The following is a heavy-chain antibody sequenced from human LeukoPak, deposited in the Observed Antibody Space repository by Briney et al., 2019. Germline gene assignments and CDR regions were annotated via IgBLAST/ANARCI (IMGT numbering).Heavy chain of an antibody. D-gene: IGHD4-17*01. V-gene: IGHV4-34*01. CDR2: INHSGST. CDR3: ARVSPNTVTTLQYFDY. Sequence: SETLSLTCAVYGGSFSGYYWSWIRQPPGKGLEWIGEINHSGSTNYNPSLKSRFTISLDTSTNQFSLKLSSVTAADTAVYYCARVSPNTVTTLQYFDYWGQGTLVTVSS. J-gene: IGHJ4*02. CDR1: GGSFSGYY.